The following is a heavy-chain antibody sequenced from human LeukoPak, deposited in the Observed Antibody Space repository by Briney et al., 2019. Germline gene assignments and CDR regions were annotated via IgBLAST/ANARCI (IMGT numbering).Heavy chain of an antibody. CDR2: VWYSGSTN. Sequence: AGSLRLSCAASGFTFSSYGMHWVRQAPGKGLEWVAVVWYSGSTNYYADSVKGRFTISRDNSKNTLYLQMNSLRAEDTAVYYCAKSFGGYSSSWYYYYYYMDVWGKGTTVTVT. D-gene: IGHD6-13*01. V-gene: IGHV3-33*06. J-gene: IGHJ6*03. CDR1: GFTFSSYG. CDR3: AKSFGGYSSSWYYYYYYMDV.